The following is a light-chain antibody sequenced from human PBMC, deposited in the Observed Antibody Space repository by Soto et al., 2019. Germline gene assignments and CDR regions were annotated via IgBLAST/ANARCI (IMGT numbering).Light chain of an antibody. J-gene: IGLJ1*01. Sequence: QSLLTQPPSASATPGKRVTISCSGSNSNIGTNTVNWYQQLPGTAPRLLIYTNNQRPSGVPQRFSGSKTGTSASLAIGGLQSEDGADYYCAAWDDSLGAYVFGTGTKVTVL. V-gene: IGLV1-44*01. CDR3: AAWDDSLGAYV. CDR2: TNN. CDR1: NSNIGTNT.